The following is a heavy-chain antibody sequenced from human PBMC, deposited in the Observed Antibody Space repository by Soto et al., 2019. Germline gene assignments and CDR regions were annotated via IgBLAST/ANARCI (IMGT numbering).Heavy chain of an antibody. CDR2: INHSGST. D-gene: IGHD6-25*01. CDR3: PRPTRQRLGLRYCYGMDV. CDR1: GGSFSGYY. V-gene: IGHV4-34*01. Sequence: QVQLQQWGAGLLKPSETLSLTCAVYGGSFSGYYWSWIRQPPGKGLEWIGEINHSGSTNYNPSLKSRGTISVDTSKYLFSLKLSAVTVAVTAVDYCPRPTRQRLGLRYCYGMDVWGQGTTVTVSS. J-gene: IGHJ6*02.